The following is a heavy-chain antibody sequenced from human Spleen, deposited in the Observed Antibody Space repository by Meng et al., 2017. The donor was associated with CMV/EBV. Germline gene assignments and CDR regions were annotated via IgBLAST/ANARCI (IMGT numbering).Heavy chain of an antibody. CDR1: GGSVSSGSYY. J-gene: IGHJ4*02. V-gene: IGHV4-61*01. CDR2: IYYTGST. CDR3: ARSDFWSGYYCFDQ. D-gene: IGHD3-3*01. Sequence: GSLRLSCTVSGGSVSSGSYYWSWIRQPPGKGLEWIGYIYYTGSTNYNPSLRSRVTMSVETSRNQFSLKLSSVTAADTAVYYCARSDFWSGYYCFDQWGQGTLVTVSS.